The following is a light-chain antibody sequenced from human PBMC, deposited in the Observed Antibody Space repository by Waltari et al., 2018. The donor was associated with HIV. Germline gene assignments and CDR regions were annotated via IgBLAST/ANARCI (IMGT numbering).Light chain of an antibody. CDR3: HQTFSAPFT. V-gene: IGKV1-39*01. Sequence: DIQRTQSPSSLSAAVEDRMTLTCRASRSMISHLGWYQTKPRKAPRFLVCAASSLQSVFPSRFSGSGSGADFTLPISSLQPEDFGTHYCHQTFSAPFTFGPGTTVDIK. CDR2: AAS. CDR1: RSMISH. J-gene: IGKJ3*01.